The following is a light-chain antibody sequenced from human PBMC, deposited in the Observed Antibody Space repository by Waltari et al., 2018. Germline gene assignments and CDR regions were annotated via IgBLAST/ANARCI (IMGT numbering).Light chain of an antibody. CDR3: QHYNSWPPEYT. V-gene: IGKV3-15*01. J-gene: IGKJ2*01. Sequence: EMVMTQSPATLSVSPGETATLSCRASQNIASNLAGYQQKPGQSPRLLIYGASTRASGAPARFSGTGSGTEFTLAISSIQSEDLAVYYCQHYNSWPPEYTFGQGTKLEIK. CDR1: QNIASN. CDR2: GAS.